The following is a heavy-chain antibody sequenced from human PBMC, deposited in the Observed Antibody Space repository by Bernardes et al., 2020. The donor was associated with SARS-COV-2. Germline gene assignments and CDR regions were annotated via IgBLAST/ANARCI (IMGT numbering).Heavy chain of an antibody. CDR1: GFTVSSNY. V-gene: IGHV3-53*04. CDR3: ARGYGSYYYGMDV. CDR2: IYSGGST. D-gene: IGHD1-1*01. J-gene: IGHJ6*02. Sequence: SLRLSCAASGFTVSSNYMSWVRQAPGKGLEWVSVIYSGGSTYYADSVKGRFTISRHNSKNTLYLQMNSLRAEDTAVYYCARGYGSYYYGMDVWGQGTTVTVSS.